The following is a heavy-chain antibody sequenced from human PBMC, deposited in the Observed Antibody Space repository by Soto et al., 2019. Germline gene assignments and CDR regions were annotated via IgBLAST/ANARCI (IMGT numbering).Heavy chain of an antibody. CDR3: ARWDDYGASDQYHFDQ. CDR2: ISSTTNYI. D-gene: IGHD4-17*01. V-gene: IGHV3-21*06. J-gene: IGHJ4*02. CDR1: GFTSTRYS. Sequence: PGGSLRLSCAASGFTSTRYSMNWVRQAPGKGLEWVSSISSTTNYIYYGDSMKGRFTISRDNAKNSLYLEMNSLRAEDTAVYYCARWDDYGASDQYHFDQWGQGTLVTVSS.